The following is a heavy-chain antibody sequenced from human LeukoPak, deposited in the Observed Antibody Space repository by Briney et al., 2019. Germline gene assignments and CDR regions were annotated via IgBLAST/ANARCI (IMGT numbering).Heavy chain of an antibody. CDR3: ARVSSSRPYYCSSTSCYKKGWFDP. V-gene: IGHV1-8*03. CDR1: GYTFTSYD. CDR2: MNPNSGNT. D-gene: IGHD2-2*02. J-gene: IGHJ5*02. Sequence: GASVKVSCKASGYTFTSYDINWVRQATGQGLEWMGWMNPNSGNTGYAQKFQGRVTITRNTSISTAYMELSSLRSEDTAVYYCARVSSSRPYYCSSTSCYKKGWFDPWGQGTLVTVSS.